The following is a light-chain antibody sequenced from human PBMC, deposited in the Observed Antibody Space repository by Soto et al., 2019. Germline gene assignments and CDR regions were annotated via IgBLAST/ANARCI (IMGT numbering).Light chain of an antibody. V-gene: IGLV2-14*01. CDR3: SSYTCSSTRV. J-gene: IGLJ2*01. CDR1: SSDVGGYYS. CDR2: DVS. Sequence: QSALTQPASVSGSPGQSIAISCTGTSSDVGGYYSVSWYQQHPGKAPKLVIYDVSNRPSGVSNRFSGSKSGNTASLTISGLQAEDEADYYCSSYTCSSTRVFGGGTKLTVL.